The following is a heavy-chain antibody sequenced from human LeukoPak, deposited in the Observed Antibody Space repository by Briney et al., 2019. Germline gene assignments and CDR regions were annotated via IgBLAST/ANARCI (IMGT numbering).Heavy chain of an antibody. J-gene: IGHJ4*02. Sequence: PSETLSLTCTVSGGSISSSSYYWGWIRQPPGKGLEWIGSIYYSGSTYYNPSLKSRVTISVDTSKNQFSLKLSSVTAADTAVYYCARRNSMVRGYLSGLFDYWGQGTLVTVSP. CDR3: ARRNSMVRGYLSGLFDY. CDR1: GGSISSSSYY. D-gene: IGHD3-10*01. CDR2: IYYSGST. V-gene: IGHV4-39*01.